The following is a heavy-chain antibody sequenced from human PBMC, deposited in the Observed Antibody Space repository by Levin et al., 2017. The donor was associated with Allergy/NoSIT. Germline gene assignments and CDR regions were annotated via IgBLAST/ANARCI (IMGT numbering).Heavy chain of an antibody. V-gene: IGHV3-33*01. CDR3: ARVRNWSFDY. D-gene: IGHD1-1*01. CDR2: IWSDGSDK. Sequence: GGSLRLSCAASMFTFSLHAMHWVRQAPGKGLEWVAVIWSDGSDKYYADSVKGRFTISRDNSKNTLYLQMNSLRVEDTAVYYCARVRNWSFDYWGQGTLVTVAS. J-gene: IGHJ4*02. CDR1: MFTFSLHA.